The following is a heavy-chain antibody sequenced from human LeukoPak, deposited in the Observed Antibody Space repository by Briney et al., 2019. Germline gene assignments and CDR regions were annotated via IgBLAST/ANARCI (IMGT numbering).Heavy chain of an antibody. J-gene: IGHJ4*02. CDR1: GFTFSSYA. D-gene: IGHD1-26*01. CDR3: AKRGSIVGATFYDY. V-gene: IGHV3-23*01. CDR2: ISGSGGST. Sequence: HSGGSLRLSCAASGFTFSSYAMSWVRQAPGKGPEWVSAISGSGGSTYYADSVKGRFTISRDNSKNTLYLQMNSLRAEDTAVYYCAKRGSIVGATFYDYWGQGTLVTVSS.